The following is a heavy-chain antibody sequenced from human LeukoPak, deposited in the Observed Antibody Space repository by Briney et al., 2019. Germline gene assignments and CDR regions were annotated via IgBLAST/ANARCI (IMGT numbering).Heavy chain of an antibody. D-gene: IGHD1-26*01. V-gene: IGHV1-2*02. CDR3: ARARLKNWSSVPVDY. Sequence: ASVKVSCKASGYTFTGYYMHWVRQAPGQGLEWMGWINPNSGGTNYAQKFQGRVTMTRDTSISTAYMELSRLRSDDTAVYYCARARLKNWSSVPVDYWGQGTLVTVSS. CDR1: GYTFTGYY. J-gene: IGHJ4*02. CDR2: INPNSGGT.